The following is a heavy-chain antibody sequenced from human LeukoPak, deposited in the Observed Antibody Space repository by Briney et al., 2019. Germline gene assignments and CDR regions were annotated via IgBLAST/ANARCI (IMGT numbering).Heavy chain of an antibody. J-gene: IGHJ6*04. CDR2: IYPGDSDS. D-gene: IGHD3-10*01. CDR3: ARLITMVRGVIHYYYGMDV. V-gene: IGHV5-51*01. CDR1: GYSFTTYW. Sequence: GESPKISCKGSGYSFTTYWIGWVRQMPGKGLEWMGIIYPGDSDSRYSPSFQGQVTISVDKSISTAYLQWSSLKASDTAMYYCARLITMVRGVIHYYYGMDVWGKGTTVTVSS.